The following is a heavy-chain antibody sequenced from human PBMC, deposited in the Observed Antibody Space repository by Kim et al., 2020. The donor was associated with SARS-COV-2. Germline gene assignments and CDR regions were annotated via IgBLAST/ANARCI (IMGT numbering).Heavy chain of an antibody. CDR1: GYTFNTFA. CDR3: ARSESFDY. V-gene: IGHV1-3*04. CDR2: INTDNGNT. Sequence: ASVKVSCKASGYTFNTFAIHWVRQAPGQRPEWMGYINTDNGNTRYSQKLQGRVTITRDTSATTAYMEVNSLRSEDTAVYYCARSESFDYWGQRTLVTVSS. J-gene: IGHJ4*02.